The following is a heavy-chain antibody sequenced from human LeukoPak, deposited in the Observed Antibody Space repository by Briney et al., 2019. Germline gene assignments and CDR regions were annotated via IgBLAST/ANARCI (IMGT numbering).Heavy chain of an antibody. CDR1: GYTFTSYD. CDR3: ARVQYQLLRPIRGNYYYGMDV. CDR2: MNPNSGNT. Sequence: GASVKVSCKASGYTFTSYDINWVRQATGQGLEWMGWMNPNSGNTGYAQKFQGRVTMTRNTSISTAYMELSSLRSEDTAVYYCARVQYQLLRPIRGNYYYGMDVWGQGTTVTVSS. J-gene: IGHJ6*02. V-gene: IGHV1-8*01. D-gene: IGHD2-2*01.